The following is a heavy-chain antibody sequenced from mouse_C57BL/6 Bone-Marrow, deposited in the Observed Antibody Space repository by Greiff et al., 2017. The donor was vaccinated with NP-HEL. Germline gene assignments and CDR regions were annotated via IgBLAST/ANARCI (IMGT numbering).Heavy chain of an antibody. CDR3: ARDPYGSSSYYAMDY. Sequence: DVKLVESGGGLVKPGGSLKLSCAASGFTFSSYAMSWVRQTPEKRLEWVATISDGGSYTYYPDNVKGRFTISRDNAKNNLYLQMSHLKSEDTAMYYGARDPYGSSSYYAMDYWGQGTTVTVSS. CDR1: GFTFSSYA. V-gene: IGHV5-4*01. CDR2: ISDGGSYT. J-gene: IGHJ4*01. D-gene: IGHD1-1*01.